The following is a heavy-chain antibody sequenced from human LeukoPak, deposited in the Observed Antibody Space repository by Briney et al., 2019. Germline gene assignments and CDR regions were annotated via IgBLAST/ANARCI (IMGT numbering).Heavy chain of an antibody. CDR3: AKEDGDLEYFQH. CDR1: GFAFSSYW. V-gene: IGHV3-23*01. CDR2: ISGSGGST. J-gene: IGHJ1*01. Sequence: GGSLRLSCAASGFAFSSYWMSWARQAPGKGLEWVSAISGSGGSTYYADSVRGRFTISRDNSKNTLYLQMNSLRAEDTAVYYCAKEDGDLEYFQHWGQGTLVTVSS. D-gene: IGHD4-17*01.